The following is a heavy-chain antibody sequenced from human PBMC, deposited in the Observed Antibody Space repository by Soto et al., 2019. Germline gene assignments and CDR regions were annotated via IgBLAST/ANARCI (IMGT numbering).Heavy chain of an antibody. CDR3: ARRGYCSSTSCYAGINSYYGMDV. V-gene: IGHV5-51*01. CDR1: GYSFTSYW. J-gene: IGHJ6*02. CDR2: IYPGDSDT. D-gene: IGHD2-2*01. Sequence: GESLKISCKGSGYSFTSYWIGWVRQMPGKGLEWMGIIYPGDSDTRYSPSFQGQVTISADKSISTAYLQWSSLKASDTAMYYCARRGYCSSTSCYAGINSYYGMDVWGQGTTVTVSS.